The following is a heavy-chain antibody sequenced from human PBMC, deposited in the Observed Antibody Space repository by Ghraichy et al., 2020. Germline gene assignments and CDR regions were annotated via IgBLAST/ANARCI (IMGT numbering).Heavy chain of an antibody. CDR3: ARVSGGQWLTGAHYYYYGMDV. V-gene: IGHV3-7*03. CDR2: IKQDGSEK. CDR1: GFTFSSYW. J-gene: IGHJ6*02. Sequence: GESLNISCAASGFTFSSYWMSWVRQAPGKGLEWVANIKQDGSEKYYVDSVKGRFTISRDNAKNSLYLQMNSLRAEDTAVYYCARVSGGQWLTGAHYYYYGMDVWGQGTTVTVSS. D-gene: IGHD6-19*01.